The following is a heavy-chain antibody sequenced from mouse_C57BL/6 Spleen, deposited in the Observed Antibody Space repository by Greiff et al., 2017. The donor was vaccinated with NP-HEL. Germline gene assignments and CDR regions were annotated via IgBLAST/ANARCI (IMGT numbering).Heavy chain of an antibody. CDR2: IYPGNSET. V-gene: IGHV1-5*01. J-gene: IGHJ1*03. Sequence: EVQLQQSGTVLARPGASVKMSCKTSGYTFTSYWMHWVKQRPGQGLEWIGAIYPGNSETSYNQKFKGKAKLTAVTSASTAYMEPSSLTNEDSAVYYCTREGVRSWYFDVWGTGTTVTVSS. CDR3: TREGVRSWYFDV. CDR1: GYTFTSYW. D-gene: IGHD2-1*01.